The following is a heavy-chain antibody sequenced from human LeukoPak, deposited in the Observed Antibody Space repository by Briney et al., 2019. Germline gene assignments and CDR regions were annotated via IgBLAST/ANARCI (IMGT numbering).Heavy chain of an antibody. Sequence: SETLSLTCTVSGGSISSYYWSWIRQPPGKGLEWIGYIYYSGSTNYNPSLKSRVTISVDTSKNQFSLKLSSVTAADTAVYYCARDAGYSYGPWDVWGQGTTVTVSS. CDR1: GGSISSYY. V-gene: IGHV4-59*12. J-gene: IGHJ6*02. CDR3: ARDAGYSYGPWDV. CDR2: IYYSGST. D-gene: IGHD5-18*01.